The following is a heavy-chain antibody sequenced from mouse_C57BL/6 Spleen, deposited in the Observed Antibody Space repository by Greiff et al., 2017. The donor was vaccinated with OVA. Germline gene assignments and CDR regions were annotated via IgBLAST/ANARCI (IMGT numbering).Heavy chain of an antibody. CDR2: IYWDDDK. CDR3: ARRAKTTVVAPYWYFDV. J-gene: IGHJ1*03. CDR1: GFSLSTSGMG. Sequence: QVTLKVSGPGILQSSQTLSLTCSFSGFSLSTSGMGVSWIRQPSGKGLEWLAYIYWDDDKRYNPSLKSRLTISKDTSRNQVILKITSVDTADTATYYCARRAKTTVVAPYWYFDVWGTGTTVTVSS. V-gene: IGHV8-12*01. D-gene: IGHD1-1*01.